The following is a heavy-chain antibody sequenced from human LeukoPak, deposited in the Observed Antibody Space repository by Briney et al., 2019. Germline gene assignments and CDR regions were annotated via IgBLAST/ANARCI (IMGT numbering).Heavy chain of an antibody. CDR1: GFTFSSSA. J-gene: IGHJ6*02. Sequence: PGGSLRLSCAASGFTFSSSAMSWVRQVPGKGLEWVSGISASGGSTYYADSVRGRFTISRDNSKNTLYVQMNSLRDEDTAVYYCAKDDSSSSGSRYYGMDVWGQGTTVTVSS. CDR2: ISASGGST. D-gene: IGHD6-19*01. CDR3: AKDDSSSSGSRYYGMDV. V-gene: IGHV3-23*01.